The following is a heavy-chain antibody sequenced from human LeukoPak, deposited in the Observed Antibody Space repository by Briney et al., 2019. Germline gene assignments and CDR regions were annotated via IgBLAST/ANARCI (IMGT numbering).Heavy chain of an antibody. V-gene: IGHV1-18*01. CDR3: ARTKLLWFGESPSDY. CDR2: ISAYNGNT. D-gene: IGHD3-10*01. Sequence: ASVKVSCKASGYTFTSYGISWVRQAPGQGLEWMGWISAYNGNTNYAQKLQGRVTMTTDTSTSTAYMELRSLRSDDTAVYYCARTKLLWFGESPSDYWGQGTLVTVSS. CDR1: GYTFTSYG. J-gene: IGHJ4*02.